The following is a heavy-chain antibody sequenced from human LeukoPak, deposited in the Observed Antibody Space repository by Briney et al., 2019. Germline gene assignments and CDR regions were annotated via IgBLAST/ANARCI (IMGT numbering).Heavy chain of an antibody. V-gene: IGHV4-4*02. CDR2: IYHSGST. CDR3: ARAAEGNWFDP. J-gene: IGHJ5*02. Sequence: SETLSLTCAVSGGSISSSNWWSWIRQPPGKGLEWIGEIYHSGSTNYNPSLKSRVTISVDTSKNQFSLKLSSVTAADTAVYYCARAAEGNWFDPWGQGTLVTVSS. CDR1: GGSISSSNW.